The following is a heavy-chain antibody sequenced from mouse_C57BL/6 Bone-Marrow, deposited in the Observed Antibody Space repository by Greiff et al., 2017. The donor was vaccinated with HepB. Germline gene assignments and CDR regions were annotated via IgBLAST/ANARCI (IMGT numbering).Heavy chain of an antibody. J-gene: IGHJ1*03. Sequence: EVQRVESGEGLVKPGGSLKLSCAASGFTFSSYAMSWVRQTPEKRLEWVATISDGGSYTYYPDNVKGRFTISRDNAKNNLYLQMSHLKSEDTAMYYCAREGYGYDGYFDVWGTGTTVTVSS. CDR3: AREGYGYDGYFDV. CDR1: GFTFSSYA. CDR2: ISDGGSYT. V-gene: IGHV5-4*01. D-gene: IGHD2-2*01.